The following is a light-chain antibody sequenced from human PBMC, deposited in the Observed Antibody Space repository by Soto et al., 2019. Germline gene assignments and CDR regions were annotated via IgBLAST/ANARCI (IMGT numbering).Light chain of an antibody. J-gene: IGLJ3*02. Sequence: QSALTQPASVSGSPGQSITISCTGTSSDVGSYTLVSWYQQNPGKAPKLIIYEGTKRPSGVSNRFSGSKSGNTASLTISGLQAEDEADYYCSSYTSSSTQVLGGGTKLTVL. V-gene: IGLV2-14*02. CDR3: SSYTSSSTQV. CDR1: SSDVGSYTL. CDR2: EGT.